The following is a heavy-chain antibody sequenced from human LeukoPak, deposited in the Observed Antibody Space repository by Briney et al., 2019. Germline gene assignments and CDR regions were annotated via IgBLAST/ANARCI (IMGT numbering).Heavy chain of an antibody. V-gene: IGHV4-59*01. J-gene: IGHJ4*02. Sequence: PSETLSLTCTVSGGSISSYYWSWIRQPPGKGLEWIGYIYYSGSTNYNPSLKSRVTISVDTSKSQFSLKLSSVTAADTAVYYCARIGGYSYGGLDYWGQGTLVTVSS. CDR2: IYYSGST. D-gene: IGHD5-18*01. CDR3: ARIGGYSYGGLDY. CDR1: GGSISSYY.